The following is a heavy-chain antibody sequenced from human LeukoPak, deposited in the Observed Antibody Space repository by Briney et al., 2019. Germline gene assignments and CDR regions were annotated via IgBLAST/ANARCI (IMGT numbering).Heavy chain of an antibody. CDR2: IIPIFGTA. V-gene: IGHV1-69*13. Sequence: ASVKVSCKASGGTFSSYAISWVRQAPGQGLEWMGGIIPIFGTANYAQKFQGRVTIAADESTSTAYMELSSLGSEDTAVYYCARGYSSSWYGDYWGQGTLVTASS. J-gene: IGHJ4*02. CDR3: ARGYSSSWYGDY. D-gene: IGHD6-13*01. CDR1: GGTFSSYA.